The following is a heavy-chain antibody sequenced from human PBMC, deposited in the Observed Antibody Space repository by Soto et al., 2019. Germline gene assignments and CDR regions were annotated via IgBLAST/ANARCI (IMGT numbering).Heavy chain of an antibody. CDR3: AKDSFHIGYYYFDS. V-gene: IGHV3-23*01. J-gene: IGHJ4*02. D-gene: IGHD5-12*01. CDR1: GFTFTSHA. CDR2: ITSSGSST. Sequence: GGSLRLSCTASGFTFTSHAMSWVRQAPGKGLEWVSGITSSGSSTNYADSVMGRFTISRDTSKNTLFLQMNSLRAEDTAVYYCAKDSFHIGYYYFDSWGQGTLVTVSS.